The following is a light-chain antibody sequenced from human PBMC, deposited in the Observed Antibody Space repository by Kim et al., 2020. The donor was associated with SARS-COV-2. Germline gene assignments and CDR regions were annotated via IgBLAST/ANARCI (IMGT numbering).Light chain of an antibody. V-gene: IGLV1-40*01. J-gene: IGLJ3*02. CDR2: GNS. CDR3: QSYDSSLSGFWV. Sequence: QSVLTQPPLVSGAPGQRVTISCTGSSSNIGAGYDVHWYQQLPGTAPKLLIYGNSNRPSGVPDRFSGSKSGTSASLAITGLQAEDEADYYCQSYDSSLSGFWVFGGGTQLTVL. CDR1: SSNIGAGYD.